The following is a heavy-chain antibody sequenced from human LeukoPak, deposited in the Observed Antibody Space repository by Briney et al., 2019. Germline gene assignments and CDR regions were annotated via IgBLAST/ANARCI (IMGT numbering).Heavy chain of an antibody. Sequence: PGGSLRLSCAASGFTFSTYGMSWVRQAPGKGLQWVSTIPSGGGTYYADSVKGRFTISRDNSKNTLYLQMNSLQSEDTAVYYCAREESSSSGYYFDYWGQGTLVTVSS. CDR2: IPSGGGT. J-gene: IGHJ4*02. CDR3: AREESSSSGYYFDY. CDR1: GFTFSTYG. V-gene: IGHV3-23*01. D-gene: IGHD6-6*01.